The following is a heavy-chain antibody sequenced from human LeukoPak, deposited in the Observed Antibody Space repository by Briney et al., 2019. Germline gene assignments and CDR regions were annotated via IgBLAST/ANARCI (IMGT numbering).Heavy chain of an antibody. V-gene: IGHV4-61*02. D-gene: IGHD3-22*01. Sequence: SQTLSLTCTVSGGSISSGSYYWSWIRQPAGKGLEWIGRIYTSGSTNYNPSLKSRVTISVDTSKNQFSLNLNSVTAAVTAVYYCALWGYFDSSGRHFWGQGTLVTVSS. CDR3: ALWGYFDSSGRHF. J-gene: IGHJ4*02. CDR2: IYTSGST. CDR1: GGSISSGSYY.